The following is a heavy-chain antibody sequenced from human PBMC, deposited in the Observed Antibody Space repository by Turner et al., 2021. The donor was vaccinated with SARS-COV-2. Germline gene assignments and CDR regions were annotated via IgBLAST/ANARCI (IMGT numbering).Heavy chain of an antibody. Sequence: EVQLVEPGGGLVTPGGSLSLPCAASAFTFTSCTMNWIRQAPGKGLEWVSSISSSSSYIHYADSVKGRFTISRDNAKNSLFLQMNSLRAEDTAVYYCARDDPPGNVASGDYGVADWGQGTLVTVSS. D-gene: IGHD4-17*01. V-gene: IGHV3-21*01. CDR1: AFTFTSCT. CDR3: ARDDPPGNVASGDYGVAD. CDR2: ISSSSSYI. J-gene: IGHJ4*02.